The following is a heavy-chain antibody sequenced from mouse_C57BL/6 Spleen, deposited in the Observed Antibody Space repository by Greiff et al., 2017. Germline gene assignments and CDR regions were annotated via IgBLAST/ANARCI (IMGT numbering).Heavy chain of an antibody. J-gene: IGHJ2*01. Sequence: EVHLVESGGGLVKPGGSLKLSCAASGFTFSDYGMHWVRQAPEKGLEWVAYISSGSSTIYYADTVKGRFTISRDNAKNTLFLQMTSLRSEDTAMYYCARWRDGFFDYWGQGTTLTVSS. V-gene: IGHV5-17*01. CDR2: ISSGSSTI. CDR3: ARWRDGFFDY. D-gene: IGHD3-3*01. CDR1: GFTFSDYG.